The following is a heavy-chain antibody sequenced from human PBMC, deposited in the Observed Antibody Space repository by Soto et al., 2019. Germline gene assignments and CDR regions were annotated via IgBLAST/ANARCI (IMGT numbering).Heavy chain of an antibody. D-gene: IGHD6-19*01. CDR1: GFTFSSYS. CDR2: ISSSSSYI. J-gene: IGHJ4*02. Sequence: PGGSLRLSCAASGFTFSSYSMNWVRQAPGKGLEWVSSISSSSSYIYYADSVKGRFTTSRDNAKNSLYLQMNSLRAEDTAVYYCARDSIGIAVAAGDDYWGQGTLVTVSS. V-gene: IGHV3-21*01. CDR3: ARDSIGIAVAAGDDY.